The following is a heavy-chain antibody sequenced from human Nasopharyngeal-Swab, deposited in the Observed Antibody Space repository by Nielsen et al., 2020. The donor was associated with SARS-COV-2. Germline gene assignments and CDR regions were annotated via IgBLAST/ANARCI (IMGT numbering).Heavy chain of an antibody. CDR1: GFTFTDYV. J-gene: IGHJ4*02. D-gene: IGHD3-9*01. V-gene: IGHV3-21*01. CDR2: ISTTSDYI. Sequence: GESLKISCAASGFTFTDYVMNWVRQAPGKGLEWVSSISTTSDYIYYTDSVKGRFTISRDNARNSLHLQMPSLRAEDTAVYYCVRDGYFDWSFGYWGQGTLVTVSS. CDR3: VRDGYFDWSFGY.